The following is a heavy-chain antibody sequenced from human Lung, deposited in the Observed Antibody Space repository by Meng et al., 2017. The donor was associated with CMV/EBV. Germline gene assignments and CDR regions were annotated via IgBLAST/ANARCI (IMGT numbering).Heavy chain of an antibody. V-gene: IGHV4-30-4*01. D-gene: IGHD2-15*01. CDR1: GGSISSGDYY. CDR3: ARVGGCSGGGCYHRLFDY. J-gene: IGHJ4*02. CDR2: IYYTGST. Sequence: QVPLQESGPGLVKPSQTLSLTCTVSGGSISSGDYYRSWIRQPPGKGLEWIGYIYYTGSTYYNPSLKSRVIISVDTSKNQFSLKLNSVTAADTAVYYCARVGGCSGGGCYHRLFDYWGQGTLVTVSS.